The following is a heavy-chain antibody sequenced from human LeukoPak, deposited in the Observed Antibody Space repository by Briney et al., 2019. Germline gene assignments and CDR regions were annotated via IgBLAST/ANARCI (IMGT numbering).Heavy chain of an antibody. Sequence: SVKVSCKASGGTFSSYGVSWGRQAPGQGLEWMGGIIPIFRTATYAQKFRGRVTITADESMSTAYMELSSLRSEDTAVYYCARSQRAGYNVYHFDYWGQGTLVTVSS. V-gene: IGHV1-69*13. CDR1: GGTFSSYG. D-gene: IGHD5-24*01. CDR3: ARSQRAGYNVYHFDY. J-gene: IGHJ4*02. CDR2: IIPIFRTA.